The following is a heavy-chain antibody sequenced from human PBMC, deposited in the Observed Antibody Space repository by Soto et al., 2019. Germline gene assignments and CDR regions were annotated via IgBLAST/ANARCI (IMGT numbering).Heavy chain of an antibody. CDR2: IYNIGTS. J-gene: IGHJ4*02. CDR3: EAPPDDYGINSFV. CDR1: GGCMTTNSYY. Sequence: XASLSLTCTVCGGCMTTNSYYWTWVRQPPGEGLEWIGSIYNIGTSYSNPSLKSRLTISVDAPKNQFSLKLKSVTAADTAVYYCEAPPDDYGINSFVWGRGILVTVSS. V-gene: IGHV4-39*01. D-gene: IGHD4-17*01.